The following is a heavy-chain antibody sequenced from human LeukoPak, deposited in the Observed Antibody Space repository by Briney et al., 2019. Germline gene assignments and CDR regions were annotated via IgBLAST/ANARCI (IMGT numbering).Heavy chain of an antibody. CDR2: ISPDGSSR. D-gene: IGHD2-21*02. CDR3: ARDGGLLPDN. CDR1: GFPFSTYW. Sequence: GGSLRLSCAASGFPFSTYWMHWVRQPPGKGLVWVSRISPDGSSRSYADSVKGRFIISRDNAKNTLSLQMNGLTAEDTAVYYCARDGGLLPDNWGKGTLVTVSP. J-gene: IGHJ4*02. V-gene: IGHV3-74*01.